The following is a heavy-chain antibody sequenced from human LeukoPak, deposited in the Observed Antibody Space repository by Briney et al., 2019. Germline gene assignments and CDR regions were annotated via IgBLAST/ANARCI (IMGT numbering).Heavy chain of an antibody. V-gene: IGHV3-30-3*01. J-gene: IGHJ4*02. CDR3: ARGHSSGRWY. CDR2: ISYDGSNK. D-gene: IGHD6-19*01. CDR1: GFTFSSYA. Sequence: PGGSLRLSCVVSGFTFSSYAMHWVRQAPDKGLEWGAVISYDGSNKYYVDSVKGRFTISRDNSKNTLYKSLRAEDTAVYYCARGHSSGRWYWGQGTLVTVSS.